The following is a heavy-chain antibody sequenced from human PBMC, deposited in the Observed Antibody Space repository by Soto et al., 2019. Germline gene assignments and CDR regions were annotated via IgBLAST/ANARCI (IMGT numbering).Heavy chain of an antibody. J-gene: IGHJ4*02. CDR3: VQTTGWPGFDF. D-gene: IGHD1-1*01. CDR1: GFSVSTSH. CDR2: IYSGGAT. Sequence: GGSLRLSCAAAGFSVSTSHISWVRQAPGKGLEWVSVIYSGGATHYAVSVKGRLIISRDKSKNTVDLQMNSLRAEDTAVYYCVQTTGWPGFDFWGQGTLVTVSS. V-gene: IGHV3-53*01.